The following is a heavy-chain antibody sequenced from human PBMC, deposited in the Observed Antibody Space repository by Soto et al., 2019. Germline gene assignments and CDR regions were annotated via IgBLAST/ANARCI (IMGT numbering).Heavy chain of an antibody. Sequence: QVQLVQSGAEVKKPGSSVRVSCKASGGILQNYAISWVRQAPGQGLEWMGGIIPIFGTIKYAQRLQGRVTITADESTNTVYMELTGLRFEDTAVYYCATVKSGQWLEPSDFDYWGQGTLVTVSS. J-gene: IGHJ4*02. CDR2: IIPIFGTI. V-gene: IGHV1-69*01. CDR1: GGILQNYA. D-gene: IGHD6-19*01. CDR3: ATVKSGQWLEPSDFDY.